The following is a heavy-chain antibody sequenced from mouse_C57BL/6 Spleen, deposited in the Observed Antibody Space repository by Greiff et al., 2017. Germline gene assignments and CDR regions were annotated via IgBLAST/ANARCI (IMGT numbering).Heavy chain of an antibody. J-gene: IGHJ4*01. V-gene: IGHV5-9-1*02. CDR3: TRDRAGLQRGAARDY. D-gene: IGHD1-1*01. CDR2: ISSGGDYI. Sequence: EVMLVESGEGLVKPGGSLKLSCAASGFTFSSYAMSWVRQTPEKRLEWVAYISSGGDYIYSADTVKGRFTISRDNARNTLYLQMSSLKSEDTAMYYCTRDRAGLQRGAARDYCGQGTSVTVSS. CDR1: GFTFSSYA.